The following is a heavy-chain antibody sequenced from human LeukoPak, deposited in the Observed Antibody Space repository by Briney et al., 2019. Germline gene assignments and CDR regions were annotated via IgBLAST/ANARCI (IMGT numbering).Heavy chain of an antibody. CDR2: IYYSGST. CDR1: GGSISSYY. CDR3: ARDYYDSRGYPGFDY. V-gene: IGHV4-59*01. Sequence: SETLSLTCTVSGGSISSYYWSWIRQPPGKGLEWIGYIYYSGSTNYNPSLKSRVTISVDTSKNQFSLKLSSVTAADTAVYYCARDYYDSRGYPGFDYWGQGTLVTVSS. D-gene: IGHD3-22*01. J-gene: IGHJ4*02.